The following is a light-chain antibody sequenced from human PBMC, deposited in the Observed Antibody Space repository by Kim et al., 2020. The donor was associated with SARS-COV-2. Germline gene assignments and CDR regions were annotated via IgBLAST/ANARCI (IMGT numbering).Light chain of an antibody. CDR1: QSPLYSNGFNY. V-gene: IGKV2-28*01. CDR2: LGS. CDR3: MQTLQSPRT. Sequence: EPASISAMSSQSPLYSNGFNYLDWYLQKPGHAPQLLIYLGSNRASGAPDRFSGSGSGTDFTLKISRVEAEDVGVYYCMQTLQSPRTFGQGTKLEI. J-gene: IGKJ2*01.